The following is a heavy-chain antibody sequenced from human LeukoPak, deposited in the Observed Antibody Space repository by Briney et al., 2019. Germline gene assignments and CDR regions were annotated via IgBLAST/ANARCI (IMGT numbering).Heavy chain of an antibody. CDR2: INPSGGST. D-gene: IGHD3-3*01. CDR3: ARDYDFWSGSPFALDY. V-gene: IGHV1-46*01. Sequence: ASVKVSCKASGYTFTSYYMHWVRQAPGQGLEWMGIINPSGGSTSYAQKFQGRVTMTRDTSTSTIYMELSSLRSEDTAVYYCARDYDFWSGSPFALDYWGQGTLVTVSS. CDR1: GYTFTSYY. J-gene: IGHJ4*02.